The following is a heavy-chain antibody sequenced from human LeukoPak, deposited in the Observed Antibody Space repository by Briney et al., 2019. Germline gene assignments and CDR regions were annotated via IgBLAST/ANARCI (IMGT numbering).Heavy chain of an antibody. CDR2: INHSGST. Sequence: NSSGTLSLTCAVYGGSFSGYYWSWIRQPPVKGLEWIGEINHSGSTNYNPSLKSRVTISVDTSKNQFSLKLSSVTAADTAVYYCARPYSARYYFDYWGQGTLVTVSS. CDR1: GGSFSGYY. J-gene: IGHJ4*02. V-gene: IGHV4-34*01. CDR3: ARPYSARYYFDY. D-gene: IGHD5-12*01.